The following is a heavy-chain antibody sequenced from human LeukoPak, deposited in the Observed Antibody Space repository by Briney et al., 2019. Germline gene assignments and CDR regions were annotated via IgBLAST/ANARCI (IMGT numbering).Heavy chain of an antibody. V-gene: IGHV1-18*04. D-gene: IGHD3-10*01. J-gene: IGHJ4*02. CDR3: AGDRDRMVQGVTALFDY. CDR1: GYTFTTYG. CDR2: ISGSNGNT. Sequence: GASVKVSCKTSGYTFTTYGISWVRQAPGQGLEWMGWISGSNGNTKYAQKVQGRVTMTTDTSTTTAYVEVRSLRSDDTAVYYCAGDRDRMVQGVTALFDYWGQGTLVTVSS.